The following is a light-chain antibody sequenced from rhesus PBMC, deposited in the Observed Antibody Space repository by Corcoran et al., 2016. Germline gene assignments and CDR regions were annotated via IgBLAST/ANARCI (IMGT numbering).Light chain of an antibody. CDR2: AAS. V-gene: IGKV1-25*02. J-gene: IGKJ2*01. CDR3: QQYSSSPLS. Sequence: DIQMTQSPSSLSASVGDRVTITCRASQDISNYLAWYQQKPGETPKLRIYAASGLQSGVPSRVSGSGSGTEFTLTISSLQSEDFATYYCQQYSSSPLSFGQGTKVEIK. CDR1: QDISNY.